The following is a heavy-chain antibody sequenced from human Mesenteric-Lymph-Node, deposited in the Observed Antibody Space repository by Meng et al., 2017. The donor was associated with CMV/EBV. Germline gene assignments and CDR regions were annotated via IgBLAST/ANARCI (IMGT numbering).Heavy chain of an antibody. Sequence: GGSLRLSCAASGFTFSSYEMNWVRQAPGKGLERVGRIKSKTDGGTTDYAAPVKGRFTISRDDSKNTLYLQMNSLKTEDTAVYYCTTEAYYDSNYWGQGTLVTVSS. CDR2: IKSKTDGGTT. J-gene: IGHJ4*02. V-gene: IGHV3-15*01. CDR1: GFTFSSYE. CDR3: TTEAYYDSNY. D-gene: IGHD3-22*01.